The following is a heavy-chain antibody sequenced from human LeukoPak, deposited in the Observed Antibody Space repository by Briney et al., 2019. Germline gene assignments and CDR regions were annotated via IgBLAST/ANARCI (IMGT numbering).Heavy chain of an antibody. CDR3: ARDASRYSYGSSYFDY. D-gene: IGHD5-18*01. CDR1: GFTFSSYG. V-gene: IGHV3-30*02. CDR2: IRYDGSNK. Sequence: PGGSLRLSCAASGFTFSSYGMHWVRQAPGKGLEWVAFIRYDGSNKYYADSVKGRFTISRDNAKNSLYLQMNSLRAEDTAVYYCARDASRYSYGSSYFDYWGQGTLVTVSS. J-gene: IGHJ4*02.